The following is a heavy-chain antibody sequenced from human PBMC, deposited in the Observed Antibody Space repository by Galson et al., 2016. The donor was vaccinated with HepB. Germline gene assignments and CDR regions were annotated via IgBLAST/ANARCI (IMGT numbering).Heavy chain of an antibody. CDR2: IGWNSGSR. CDR3: TLLQEHL. CDR1: GFTLDNYA. Sequence: SLRLSCAASGFTLDNYAMHWVRQAPGEGLEWVSGIGWNSGSRDYADSVKGRFTISRDNAKNSLYLQMNSLHQGPIGLPPGTLLQEHLWG. J-gene: IGHJ6*01. V-gene: IGHV3-9*01.